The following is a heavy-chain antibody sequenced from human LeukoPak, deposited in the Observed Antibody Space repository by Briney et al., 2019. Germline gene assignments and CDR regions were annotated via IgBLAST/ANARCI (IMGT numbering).Heavy chain of an antibody. CDR3: ARHDDNGYHFFDM. Sequence: SETLSLTCTVSGGSIGTYHWSWLRQPPGKGLEGSGYIFDSGSPNYRPALRSRVTISLDTSKNQLSLRLKSAAAADTAIYYCARHDDNGYHFFDMWGRGTLVTVSS. CDR1: GGSIGTYH. J-gene: IGHJ4*02. D-gene: IGHD5-24*01. CDR2: IFDSGSP. V-gene: IGHV4-59*08.